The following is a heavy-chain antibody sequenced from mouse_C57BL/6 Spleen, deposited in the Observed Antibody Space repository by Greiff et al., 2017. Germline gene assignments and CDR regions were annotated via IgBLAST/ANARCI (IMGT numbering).Heavy chain of an antibody. CDR3: ALIYYDYGNAMDY. J-gene: IGHJ4*01. Sequence: QVQLQQPGAELVKPGASVKLSCKASGYTFTSYWMHWVKQRPGQGLEWIGMIHPNSGGTNYNEKFKSKATLTVDKSSSTAYMQLSSLTSEDSAVYYCALIYYDYGNAMDYWGQGTSVTVSS. CDR2: IHPNSGGT. CDR1: GYTFTSYW. V-gene: IGHV1-64*01. D-gene: IGHD2-4*01.